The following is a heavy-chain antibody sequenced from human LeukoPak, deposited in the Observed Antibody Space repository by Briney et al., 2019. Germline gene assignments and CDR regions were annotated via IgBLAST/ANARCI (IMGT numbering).Heavy chain of an antibody. CDR3: ARDDGWIQFNF. Sequence: GGSLRLSGVASGFYYNNYGMNWVRQAPGKGLEWVAGITANSAGRYYADSVQGRFTISRDNSKSTVYLQVNSLRAEDTALYYCARDDGWIQFNFWGQGTLVTVSS. V-gene: IGHV3-23*01. J-gene: IGHJ4*02. D-gene: IGHD5-18*01. CDR1: GFYYNNYG. CDR2: ITANSAGR.